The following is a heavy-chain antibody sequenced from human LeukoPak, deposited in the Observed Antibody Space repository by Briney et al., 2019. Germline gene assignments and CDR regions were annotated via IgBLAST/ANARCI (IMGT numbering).Heavy chain of an antibody. V-gene: IGHV4-61*02. J-gene: IGHJ4*02. CDR1: GGSISSGSYY. Sequence: PSETLSLTCTVSGGSISSGSYYWSWIRQPAGKGLEWIGRIYTSGSTNYNPSLKSRVTISVDKSKNQFSLKLSSVTAADTAVYYCARAYYDYVWGSPLDYWGQGTLVTVSS. CDR2: IYTSGST. CDR3: ARAYYDYVWGSPLDY. D-gene: IGHD3-16*01.